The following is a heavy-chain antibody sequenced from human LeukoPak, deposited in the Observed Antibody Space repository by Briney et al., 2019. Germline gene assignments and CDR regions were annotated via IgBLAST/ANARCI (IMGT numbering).Heavy chain of an antibody. D-gene: IGHD3-9*01. Sequence: PGGSLRLSCAASGFTFSSYSMNWVRQAPGKGLEWVSSISSSSSYIYYADSVKGRFTISRDNAKNSLYLQMNSLRAEDTAVYYCVSRGAPYDILTGYYKGPFWGQGTLVTVSS. CDR3: VSRGAPYDILTGYYKGPF. V-gene: IGHV3-21*01. CDR1: GFTFSSYS. J-gene: IGHJ4*02. CDR2: ISSSSSYI.